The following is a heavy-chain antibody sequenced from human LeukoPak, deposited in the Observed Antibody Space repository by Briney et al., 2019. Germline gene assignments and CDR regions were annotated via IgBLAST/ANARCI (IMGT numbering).Heavy chain of an antibody. D-gene: IGHD3-22*01. CDR2: IYYSGST. Sequence: SETLSLTCTVSGGSISSYYWSWIRQPPGKGLEWIGYIYYSGSTNYNPSLKGRVTISVDTSKNQFSLKLSSVTAADTAVYYCARGGLDSSGYWAAFDIWGQGTMVTVSS. CDR1: GGSISSYY. J-gene: IGHJ3*02. CDR3: ARGGLDSSGYWAAFDI. V-gene: IGHV4-59*01.